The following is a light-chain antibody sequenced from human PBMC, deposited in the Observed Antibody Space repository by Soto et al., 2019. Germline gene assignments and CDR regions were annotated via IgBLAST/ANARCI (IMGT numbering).Light chain of an antibody. CDR2: DAS. CDR1: QSVTTY. CDR3: QQCYNWPPLT. J-gene: IGKJ4*01. Sequence: EIVLTQSPATLSLSPGERATLSCRASQSVTTYLAWYRQKPGQAPRLLIYDASNRATGIPARFSGSGSGTDFTLTISSLEPEDFAVYYCQQCYNWPPLTFGGGTKVEIK. V-gene: IGKV3-11*01.